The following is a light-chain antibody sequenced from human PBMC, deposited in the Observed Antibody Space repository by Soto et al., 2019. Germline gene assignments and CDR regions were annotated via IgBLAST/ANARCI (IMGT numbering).Light chain of an antibody. CDR1: RSDVGSYNY. CDR2: EVS. Sequence: QSVLTQPASVSGSPGQSITISCTGTRSDVGSYNYVSWYQQHPGKAPQLIIYEVSHRPSGVSDRFSGSKSGSTASLTISGLRAEDEADYYCSSYTSSSTPFGRGTKVTVL. CDR3: SSYTSSSTP. J-gene: IGLJ1*01. V-gene: IGLV2-14*01.